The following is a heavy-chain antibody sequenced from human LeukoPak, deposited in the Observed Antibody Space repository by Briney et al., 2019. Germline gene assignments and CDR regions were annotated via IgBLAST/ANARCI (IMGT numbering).Heavy chain of an antibody. V-gene: IGHV4-39*01. Sequence: SETLSLTCTVSIGSISISSYYWGWIRQPPGKGLEWIGSISYSGNAYYTPSLKSRVTIPVDTSQAQFSLQLYSVTAADTTVCYCAPHSGESSGFNRKSCFYLWGQGTLVTVSS. D-gene: IGHD3-22*01. CDR1: IGSISISSYY. CDR2: ISYSGNA. CDR3: APHSGESSGFNRKSCFYL. J-gene: IGHJ5*02.